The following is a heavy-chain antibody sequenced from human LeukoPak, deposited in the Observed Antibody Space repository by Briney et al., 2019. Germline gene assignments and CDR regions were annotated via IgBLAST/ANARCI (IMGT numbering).Heavy chain of an antibody. D-gene: IGHD3-10*01. V-gene: IGHV3-21*01. CDR3: ARDLSPYYYGSGNDH. J-gene: IGHJ5*02. Sequence: GGSLRLSCAASGFTFSSYSMNWVRQAPGKGLEWVSSISSSSSYIYYADSVKGRFTISRDNAKNSLYLQMNSLRAEDTAVYYCARDLSPYYYGSGNDHWGQGTLVTVSS. CDR2: ISSSSSYI. CDR1: GFTFSSYS.